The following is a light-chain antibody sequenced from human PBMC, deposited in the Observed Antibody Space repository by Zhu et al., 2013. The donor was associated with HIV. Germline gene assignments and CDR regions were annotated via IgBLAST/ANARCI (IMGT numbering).Light chain of an antibody. CDR2: RAS. CDR3: HQSYSTPYT. J-gene: IGKJ2*01. CDR1: QGISNY. V-gene: IGKV1-27*01. Sequence: DIQMTQSPSSLSASIGDRVTIACRASQGISNYLAWYQQRPGESPKLLISRASTLQSGVPSRFSGSGSGTDFTLTISSLQAEDAATYYCHQSYSTPYTFGQGTKLE.